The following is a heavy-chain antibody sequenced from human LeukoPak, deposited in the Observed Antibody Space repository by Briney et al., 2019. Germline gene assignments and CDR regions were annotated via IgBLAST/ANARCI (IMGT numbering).Heavy chain of an antibody. J-gene: IGHJ4*02. V-gene: IGHV3-7*01. CDR3: VSEGAGYFDY. Sequence: PGGSLRLSCAASGFTFSNYWMSWVRQAPGKGLEWVANIKEDGSEKYHVDSVKGRFTISRDNAKNSLFLQMNSLRAEDTAVYSCVSEGAGYFDYWGQGTLVTVSS. CDR1: GFTFSNYW. CDR2: IKEDGSEK.